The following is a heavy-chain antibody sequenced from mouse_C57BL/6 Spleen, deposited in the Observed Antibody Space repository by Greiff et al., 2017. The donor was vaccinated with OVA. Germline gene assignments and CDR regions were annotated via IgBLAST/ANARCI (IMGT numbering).Heavy chain of an antibody. CDR2: IYPGDGDT. J-gene: IGHJ4*01. V-gene: IGHV1-80*01. CDR1: GYAFSSYW. CDR3: ARGGGDYAMDY. Sequence: QVQLQQSGAELVKPGASVKISCKASGYAFSSYWMNWVKQRPGKGLEWIGQIYPGDGDTNYNGKFKGKATLTADKSSSTAYMQLSSLASEDSAVYFCARGGGDYAMDYWGQGTSVTVSS.